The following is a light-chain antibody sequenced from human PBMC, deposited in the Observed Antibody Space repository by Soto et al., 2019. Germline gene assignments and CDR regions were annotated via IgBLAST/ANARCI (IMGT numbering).Light chain of an antibody. J-gene: IGLJ2*01. CDR3: AILDDSLSGPVV. Sequence: QSVPTQPPSASGTPGQRVTISCSGSNSDIGSNHVYWYQQLPGTAPKLLIYRNDQLPSGVPDRFAGSKSGTSASLAISGLRSEDEADYYCAILDDSLSGPVVFGGGTKLTVL. CDR2: RND. V-gene: IGLV1-47*01. CDR1: NSDIGSNH.